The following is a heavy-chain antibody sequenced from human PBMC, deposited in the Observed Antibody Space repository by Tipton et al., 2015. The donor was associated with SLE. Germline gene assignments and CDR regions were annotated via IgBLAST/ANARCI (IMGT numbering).Heavy chain of an antibody. D-gene: IGHD1-26*01. Sequence: SLRLSCVASGFPFSSYWMSWVRQAPGRGLEWVANIKQDGGEEYYVDSVKGRGTISRDNAKNSLYLQMNSLRGDDAAVYYWARDAVGRADYFFSYGVDGWRQGATVTVSS. CDR1: GFPFSSYW. CDR3: ARDAVGRADYFFSYGVDG. CDR2: IKQDGGEE. V-gene: IGHV3-7*01. J-gene: IGHJ6*02.